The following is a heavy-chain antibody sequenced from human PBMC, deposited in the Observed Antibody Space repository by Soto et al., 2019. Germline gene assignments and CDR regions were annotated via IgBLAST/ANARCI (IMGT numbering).Heavy chain of an antibody. CDR1: GFRFGDYA. CDR3: ARDRVWSRMRVYAMDV. Sequence: QVQLVESGGGVVQSGRSLRLSCVTSGFRFGDYAMHWVRQAPGKGLEWVAVISYDGRHTYYADSVKGRFTISRDNSRNTLSLQMNSLRDDTAVYYCARDRVWSRMRVYAMDVWGRGTTVTVSS. V-gene: IGHV3-30*03. J-gene: IGHJ6*02. D-gene: IGHD3-3*01. CDR2: ISYDGRHT.